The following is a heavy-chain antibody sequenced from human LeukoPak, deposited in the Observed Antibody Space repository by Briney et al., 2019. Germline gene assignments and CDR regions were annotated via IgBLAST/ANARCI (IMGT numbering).Heavy chain of an antibody. CDR1: GFTFNNYA. V-gene: IGHV3-23*01. Sequence: GGSLRLSCAASGFTFNNYAMSWVRQTPGKGLEWVSAMSGSGEITNYADSVKGRFAISRDNSKNTLYLQMNSLRAEDTAVYHCARSRGAVAVFIDYWGQGTLVTVSS. D-gene: IGHD6-19*01. CDR2: MSGSGEIT. J-gene: IGHJ4*02. CDR3: ARSRGAVAVFIDY.